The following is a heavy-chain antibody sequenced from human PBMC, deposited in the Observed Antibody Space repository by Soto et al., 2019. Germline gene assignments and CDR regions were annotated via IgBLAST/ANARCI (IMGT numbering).Heavy chain of an antibody. V-gene: IGHV4-59*08. J-gene: IGHJ4*02. D-gene: IGHD6-19*01. CDR2: IFYSGST. CDR1: GASISNYH. CDR3: ASSVSGWNNYFDY. Sequence: SETLSLTCTVAGASISNYHWSWIRQSPGKGLEWIGYIFYSGSTNYNPSLKSRVTILVDTSKNQFSLNLSDVTPADTAVYFCASSVSGWNNYFDYWGRGSLVTVSS.